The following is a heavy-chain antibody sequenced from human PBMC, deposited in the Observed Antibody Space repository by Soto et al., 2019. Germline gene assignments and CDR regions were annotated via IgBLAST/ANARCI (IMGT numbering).Heavy chain of an antibody. V-gene: IGHV1-46*01. CDR1: GYTFTSYY. D-gene: IGHD2-21*01. J-gene: IGHJ3*02. CDR3: ARIAYCGGDCYYDSDAFDI. CDR2: INPSGGST. Sequence: ASVKVSCKASGYTFTSYYMHWVRQAPGQGLEWMGIINPSGGSTSYAQKFQGRVTMTRDTSTSTVYMELSSLRSDDTAVYYCARIAYCGGDCYYDSDAFDIWGQGTMVTVSS.